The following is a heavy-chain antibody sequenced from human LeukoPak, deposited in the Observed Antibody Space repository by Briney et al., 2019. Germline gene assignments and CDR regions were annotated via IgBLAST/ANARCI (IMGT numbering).Heavy chain of an antibody. V-gene: IGHV3-74*01. J-gene: IGHJ4*02. CDR1: GLAFSAYK. D-gene: IGHD2-15*01. Sequence: GGSLRLSCAASGLAFSAYKMRWVRQAPRKGLVWVSRISTDGYTTDYADFVQGRFTASRDNTKNTWSLEMNSLRAEDTAVYYCVVGGSPGYWGQGTLVTVSS. CDR2: ISTDGYTT. CDR3: VVGGSPGY.